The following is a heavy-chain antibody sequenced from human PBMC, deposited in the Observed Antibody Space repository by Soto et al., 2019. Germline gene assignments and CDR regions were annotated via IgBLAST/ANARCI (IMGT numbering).Heavy chain of an antibody. Sequence: PSETLSLICTVSGGSISSGDFYWTWIRQPPGKGLEWIGHIFYSGSTYYNPSLKSRIAISVDTSRNQFSLKVNSVTAADTAVYYCAKDLTAYCGGDCYSDYWGQGTLVTVSS. D-gene: IGHD2-21*02. CDR2: IFYSGST. CDR3: AKDLTAYCGGDCYSDY. V-gene: IGHV4-30-4*01. J-gene: IGHJ4*02. CDR1: GGSISSGDFY.